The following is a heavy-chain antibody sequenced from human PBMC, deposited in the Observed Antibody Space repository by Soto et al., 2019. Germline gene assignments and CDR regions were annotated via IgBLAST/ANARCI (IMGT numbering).Heavy chain of an antibody. CDR1: GGSISSSY. V-gene: IGHV4-59*08. J-gene: IGHJ5*02. CDR2: IASGGST. D-gene: IGHD6-19*01. CDR3: ARLAFSGGFYWFDP. Sequence: SETLSLTCTVSGGSISSSYLTWIRQPPGKGLEWIGYIASGGSTNYNPSLNSRVTISVDTPKSQLSLKLSSVTAADTAMYYCARLAFSGGFYWFDPWGQGTLVTVAS.